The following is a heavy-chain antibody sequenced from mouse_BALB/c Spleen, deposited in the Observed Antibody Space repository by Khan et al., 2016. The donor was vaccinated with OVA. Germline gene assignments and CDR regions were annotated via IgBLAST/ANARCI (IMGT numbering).Heavy chain of an antibody. CDR3: ARGNYYGYYFDY. J-gene: IGHJ2*01. Sequence: VQLKESGPGLVKPSQSLSLTCTVTGYSITSGYAWNWIRQFPGNKLEWMGYISYSGGTSYNPSLKSRISITRDTSKNQFFLQLNSVTTEDTATYYCARGNYYGYYFDYWGLGTPLTVSS. V-gene: IGHV3-2*02. D-gene: IGHD1-1*01. CDR2: ISYSGGT. CDR1: GYSITSGYA.